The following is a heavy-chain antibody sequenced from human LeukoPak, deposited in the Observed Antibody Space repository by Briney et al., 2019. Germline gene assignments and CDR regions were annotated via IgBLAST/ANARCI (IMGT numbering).Heavy chain of an antibody. CDR3: ASARYYDSSGYYFIDY. D-gene: IGHD3-22*01. CDR2: IYYSGST. Sequence: PSETLSLTCTVSGVSVSSGSYYWSWIRQPPGKGLEWIGYIYYSGSTNYNPSLKSRVTISVDTSKNQFSLKLSSVTAADTAVYYCASARYYDSSGYYFIDYWGQGTLVTVSS. CDR1: GVSVSSGSYY. J-gene: IGHJ4*02. V-gene: IGHV4-61*01.